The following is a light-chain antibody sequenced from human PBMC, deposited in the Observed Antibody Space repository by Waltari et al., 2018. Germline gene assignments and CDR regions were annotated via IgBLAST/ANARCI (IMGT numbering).Light chain of an antibody. Sequence: QSALTQPASVSGSPGQSITISCTGTTSDGGTYNLVSWYQQVPGRAPKLTIYDNSRRPSYVFQRFSGAKSGNTASLTISGLQAEDEADYYCCSFASSRTWVFGGGTKLTVL. CDR3: CSFASSRTWV. V-gene: IGLV2-23*01. CDR2: DNS. J-gene: IGLJ3*02. CDR1: TSDGGTYNL.